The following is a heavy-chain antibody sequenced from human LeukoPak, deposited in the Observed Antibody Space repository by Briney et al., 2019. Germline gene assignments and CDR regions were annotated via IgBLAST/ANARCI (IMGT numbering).Heavy chain of an antibody. CDR2: IETDGTTI. J-gene: IGHJ4*02. D-gene: IGHD2-8*01. CDR3: ARENNGGLDY. V-gene: IGHV3-74*01. CDR1: GFTFSNAW. Sequence: GGSLRLSCAASGFTFSNAWMHWVRQTPGKGLVWVANIETDGTTIHYADSVKGRFTISRDNAENTVYLQMNSLRAEDTGVYHCARENNGGLDYWGQGTLVTVSS.